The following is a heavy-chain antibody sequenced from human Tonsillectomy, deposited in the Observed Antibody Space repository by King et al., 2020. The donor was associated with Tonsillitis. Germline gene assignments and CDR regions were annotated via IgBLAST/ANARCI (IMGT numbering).Heavy chain of an antibody. V-gene: IGHV3-33*08. CDR3: ASDPAYDSTYGGAFDI. J-gene: IGHJ3*02. D-gene: IGHD3-22*01. CDR2: IWYDGSNK. CDR1: GCTFSSFG. Sequence: VQLVESGGGVVQPGRSLRLSCAASGCTFSSFGMHWVRQAPGKGLEWVAVIWYDGSNKYYADSVKGRFTISRDNSKNTLYLQIISLRAEDTAVYYCASDPAYDSTYGGAFDIWGQGKMVTVSS.